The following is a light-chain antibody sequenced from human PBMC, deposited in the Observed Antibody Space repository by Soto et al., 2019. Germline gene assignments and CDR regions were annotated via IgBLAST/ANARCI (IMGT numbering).Light chain of an antibody. V-gene: IGKV3-20*01. J-gene: IGKJ5*01. CDR3: QQYGSSPVT. CDR2: GAS. Sequence: EIVLTQSPGTLSLSPGERATLSCRASQSVTTAYLAWYQQKPGQSPRLLIYGASTRATGIPDRFSGSGSGTDFTLTISRLEPEDFAVYYCQQYGSSPVTFGQRTRLEL. CDR1: QSVTTAY.